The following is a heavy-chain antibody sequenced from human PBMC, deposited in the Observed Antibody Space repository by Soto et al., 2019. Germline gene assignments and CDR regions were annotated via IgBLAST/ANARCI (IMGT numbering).Heavy chain of an antibody. V-gene: IGHV3-23*01. CDR1: GFTFSSYA. J-gene: IGHJ4*02. CDR3: AKVWDSSGPSLDY. Sequence: SLRLSCAASGFTFSSYAMSWVRQAPGKGLEWVSAISGSGGSTYYADSVKGRFTISRDNSKNTLYLQMNSLRAEYTAVYYCAKVWDSSGPSLDYWGQGTLVTVSS. D-gene: IGHD3-22*01. CDR2: ISGSGGST.